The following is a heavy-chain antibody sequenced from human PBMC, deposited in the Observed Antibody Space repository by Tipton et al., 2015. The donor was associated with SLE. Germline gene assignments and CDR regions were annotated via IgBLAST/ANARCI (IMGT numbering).Heavy chain of an antibody. D-gene: IGHD2-15*01. CDR3: ATPGYCSGGSCYPALGY. CDR1: GGSFRGYY. V-gene: IGHV4-34*01. CDR2: INHSGST. Sequence: TLSLTCAVYGGSFRGYYWSWIRQPPGKGLEWIGEINHSGSTNYNPSLKSRVIISVDTSKNQFSLKLSSVTAADTAVYYCATPGYCSGGSCYPALGYWGQGTLVIVSS. J-gene: IGHJ4*02.